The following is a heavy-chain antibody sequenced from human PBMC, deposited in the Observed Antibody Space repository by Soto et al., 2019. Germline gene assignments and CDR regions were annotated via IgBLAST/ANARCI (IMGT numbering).Heavy chain of an antibody. Sequence: EVQLVESGGGLVQPGGSLRLSCAGSGFIFSNYWMHWVRQAPGKGLEWVSRIDHDGPTDYADSVRGRFTVSRDNAESTLYLQMNSLRPEDKAVYYCVRDSHGDYWAQGTLVTISS. V-gene: IGHV3-74*01. CDR1: GFIFSNYW. CDR3: VRDSHGDY. CDR2: IDHDGPT. J-gene: IGHJ4*02.